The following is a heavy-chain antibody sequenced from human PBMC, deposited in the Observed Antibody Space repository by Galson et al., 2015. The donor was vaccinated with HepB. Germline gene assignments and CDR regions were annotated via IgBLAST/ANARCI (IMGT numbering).Heavy chain of an antibody. CDR3: VAGPFGPRFQFWYSPVYLQH. D-gene: IGHD2-21*01. CDR2: VNRGGSA. CDR1: SGSFTNYD. J-gene: IGHJ1*01. Sequence: TLSLTCGVSSGSFTNYDWNWVRQAPGKGPEWIGEVNRGGSANVNPSLQSRGTITRDTSKSQFSLRLSSITAADTAMYYCVAGPFGPRFQFWYSPVYLQHWGRGTQVIVSS. V-gene: IGHV4-34*01.